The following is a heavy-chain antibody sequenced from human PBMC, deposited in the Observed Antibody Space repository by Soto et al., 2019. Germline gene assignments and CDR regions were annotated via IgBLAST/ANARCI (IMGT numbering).Heavy chain of an antibody. V-gene: IGHV4-34*01. CDR1: GGSFSGDY. CDR3: ARGPVGATQPHYYFDY. D-gene: IGHD1-26*01. Sequence: QVQLQQWAAGLLKPSETLSLTCAVSGGSFSGDYWSWLRQPPGKGLAWLGEINHSGSTNYNPSLKSRVTISVDTSKNQFSLKLSSVTAADTAVYYCARGPVGATQPHYYFDYWGQGTLVTVSS. J-gene: IGHJ4*02. CDR2: INHSGST.